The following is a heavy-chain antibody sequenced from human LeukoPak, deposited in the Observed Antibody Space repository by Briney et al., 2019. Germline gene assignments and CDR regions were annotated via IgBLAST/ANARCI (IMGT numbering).Heavy chain of an antibody. CDR2: IWYDGSNK. CDR3: ATDRATQYFDY. D-gene: IGHD2-15*01. Sequence: GGSLRLSCAASGFTFSSYGMHWVRQAPGKGLEWVAVIWYDGSNKYYADSVKGRFTISRDNSRNTLFLLMNSLRAEDTAVYYCATDRATQYFDYWGQGTLVSVSS. V-gene: IGHV3-33*01. J-gene: IGHJ4*02. CDR1: GFTFSSYG.